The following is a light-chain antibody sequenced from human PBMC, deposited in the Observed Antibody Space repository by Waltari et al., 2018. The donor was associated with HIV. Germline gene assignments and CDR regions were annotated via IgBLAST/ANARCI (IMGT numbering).Light chain of an antibody. J-gene: IGLJ2*01. CDR3: SSYTSSSTVV. CDR2: DVS. Sequence: QSALTQPPSVSGSPGQSITISCTGPSSDVGGYNYVPWYQQHPGKAPKLMIYDVSNRPSGVSNRFSGSKSGNTASLTISGLQAEDEADYYCSSYTSSSTVVFGGGTKLTVL. V-gene: IGLV2-14*03. CDR1: SSDVGGYNY.